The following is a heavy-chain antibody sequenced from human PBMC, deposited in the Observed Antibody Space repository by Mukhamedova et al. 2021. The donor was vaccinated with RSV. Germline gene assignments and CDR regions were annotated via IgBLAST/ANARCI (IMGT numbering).Heavy chain of an antibody. J-gene: IGHJ2*01. CDR2: ISSSSSYT. Sequence: GKGLEWVSYISSSSSYTNYADSVKGRFTISRDNAKNSLYLQMNSLRAEDTAVYYCARELAWWELLHQTGSFDLWGRGTLVTVSS. D-gene: IGHD1-26*01. CDR3: ARELAWWELLHQTGSFDL. V-gene: IGHV3-11*05.